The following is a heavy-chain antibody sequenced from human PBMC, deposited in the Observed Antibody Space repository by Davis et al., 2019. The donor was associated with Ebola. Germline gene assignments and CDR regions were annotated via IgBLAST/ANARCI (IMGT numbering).Heavy chain of an antibody. CDR2: ITWDGEST. CDR3: ARDHGADYKYYYYYHMDV. J-gene: IGHJ6*03. Sequence: GESLKISCAASGFSFNDFAMHWVRRVPGRGLEWVCLITWDGESTFYADSVKGRFTISRDNAKKSLYLQMNNLRAEDMGVYYCARDHGADYKYYYYYHMDVWGKGTTVTVSS. CDR1: GFSFNDFA. V-gene: IGHV3-43D*04. D-gene: IGHD2-21*01.